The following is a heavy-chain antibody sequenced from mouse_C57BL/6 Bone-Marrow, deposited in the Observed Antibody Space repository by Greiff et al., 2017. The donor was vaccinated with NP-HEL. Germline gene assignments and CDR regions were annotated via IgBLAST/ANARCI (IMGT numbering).Heavy chain of an antibody. V-gene: IGHV5-6*01. D-gene: IGHD4-1*01. Sequence: EVQVVESGGDLVKPGGSLKLSCAASGFTFSSYGMSWVRQTPDKRLEWVATISSGGSYTYYPDSVKGRFTISRDNAKNTLYLQMSSLKSEDTAMYYCARGDWDGDFDYWGQGTTLTVSS. CDR3: ARGDWDGDFDY. CDR2: ISSGGSYT. J-gene: IGHJ2*01. CDR1: GFTFSSYG.